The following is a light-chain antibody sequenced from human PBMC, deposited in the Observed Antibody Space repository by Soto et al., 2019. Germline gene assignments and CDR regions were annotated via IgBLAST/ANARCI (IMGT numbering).Light chain of an antibody. V-gene: IGKV3-11*01. CDR1: QSVSSY. CDR2: DAS. Sequence: EIVLTQSPGTLSLSPGARATLSCRASQSVSSYLAWYQQKPGQAPSLLIYDASNRATGIPARFSGSVSGTDFTLTISSLQPDDCATYDGQQYFSYPLTFGGGTKVDIK. CDR3: QQYFSYPLT. J-gene: IGKJ4*01.